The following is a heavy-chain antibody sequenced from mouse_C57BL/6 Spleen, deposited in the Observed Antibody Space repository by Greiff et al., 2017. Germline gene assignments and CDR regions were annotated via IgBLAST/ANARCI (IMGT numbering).Heavy chain of an antibody. J-gene: IGHJ2*01. V-gene: IGHV5-4*01. CDR2: ISDGGSYT. CDR3: ARDQGNSYFDD. Sequence: EVQRVESGGGLVKPGGSLKLSCAASGFTFSSYAMSWVRQTPEKRLEWVATISDGGSYTYYPDNVKGRFTISRDNAKNNLYLQMSHLKSEDTAMYYCARDQGNSYFDDWGQGTTLTVSS. CDR1: GFTFSSYA. D-gene: IGHD2-1*01.